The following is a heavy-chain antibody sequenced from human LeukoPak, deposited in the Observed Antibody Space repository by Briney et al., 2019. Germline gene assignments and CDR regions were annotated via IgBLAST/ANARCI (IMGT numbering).Heavy chain of an antibody. Sequence: ASVKVSCTASGYTFTSYAMHWVRQAPGQRLEWMGWINAGNGNTKYSQKFQGRVTITRDTSASTAYMELSSLRSEDTAVYYCARGRTEPEYSSDYFLDYWGQGTLVTVSS. V-gene: IGHV1-3*01. D-gene: IGHD6-19*01. J-gene: IGHJ4*02. CDR2: INAGNGNT. CDR1: GYTFTSYA. CDR3: ARGRTEPEYSSDYFLDY.